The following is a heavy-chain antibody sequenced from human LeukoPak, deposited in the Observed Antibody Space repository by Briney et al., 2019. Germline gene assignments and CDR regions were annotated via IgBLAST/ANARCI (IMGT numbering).Heavy chain of an antibody. V-gene: IGHV1-46*01. CDR1: GYTFTSYY. Sequence: ASVKVSCKVSGYTFTSYYMHWVRQAPGQGLEWMRIINPSGGSTSYAQKFQGRVTMTRDTSTSTVYMELSSLRSEDTAVYYCARDLPIYYDSSGPLDYWGQGTLVTVSS. CDR3: ARDLPIYYDSSGPLDY. D-gene: IGHD3-22*01. CDR2: INPSGGST. J-gene: IGHJ4*02.